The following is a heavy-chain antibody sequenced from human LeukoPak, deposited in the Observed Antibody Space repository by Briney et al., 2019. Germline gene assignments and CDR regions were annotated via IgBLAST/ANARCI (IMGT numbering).Heavy chain of an antibody. Sequence: GGSLRLSCAASGFTFSSNYMNWVRQAPGKGLEWVAVLYSAGNTFYADSVKGRFTISRDNSKNTLYLQMNSLRAEDTALYYCARLIQPQGAFDIWGQGTMVTVSS. D-gene: IGHD3-16*01. J-gene: IGHJ3*02. CDR1: GFTFSSNY. CDR2: LYSAGNT. V-gene: IGHV3-53*01. CDR3: ARLIQPQGAFDI.